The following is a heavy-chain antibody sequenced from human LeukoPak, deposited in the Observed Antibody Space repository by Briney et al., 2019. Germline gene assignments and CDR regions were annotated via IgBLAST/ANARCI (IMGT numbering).Heavy chain of an antibody. Sequence: PSETLSLTCAVSDGSISSNSYYWGWIRQPPGKGLEWIGSISYSGRTYYNPSLESRVSISVDASKNQFSLELNSVTAADTAVYYCARLKGYSSGWYPSYYFDYWGQGTLVTVSS. CDR1: DGSISSNSYY. V-gene: IGHV4-39*01. CDR2: ISYSGRT. J-gene: IGHJ4*02. D-gene: IGHD6-19*01. CDR3: ARLKGYSSGWYPSYYFDY.